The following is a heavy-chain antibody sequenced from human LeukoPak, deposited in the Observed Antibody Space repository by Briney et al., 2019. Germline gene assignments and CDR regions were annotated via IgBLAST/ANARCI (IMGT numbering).Heavy chain of an antibody. D-gene: IGHD3-22*01. Sequence: ASVKVSCKASGYTFTSYDINWVRQATGQGLEWMGWMNPNSGNTGYAQKFQGRVTMTRNTSISTAYMELSSLRSEDTAVYYCASFPYDSSGYYDFDYWGQGTLVTVSS. V-gene: IGHV1-8*01. J-gene: IGHJ4*02. CDR2: MNPNSGNT. CDR1: GYTFTSYD. CDR3: ASFPYDSSGYYDFDY.